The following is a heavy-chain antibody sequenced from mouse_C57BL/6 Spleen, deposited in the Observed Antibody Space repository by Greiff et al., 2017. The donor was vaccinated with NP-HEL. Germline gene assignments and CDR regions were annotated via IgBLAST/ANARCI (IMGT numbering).Heavy chain of an antibody. V-gene: IGHV1-63*01. CDR1: GYTFTNYW. D-gene: IGHD2-1*01. Sequence: QVQLKQSGAELVRPGTSVKMSCKASGYTFTNYWIGWAKQRPGHGLEWIGDIYPGGGYTNYNEKFKGKATLTADKSSSTASMQCSSLTSEDAASYYCAGGVYGNAWFAYWGQGTLVTVSA. J-gene: IGHJ3*01. CDR3: AGGVYGNAWFAY. CDR2: IYPGGGYT.